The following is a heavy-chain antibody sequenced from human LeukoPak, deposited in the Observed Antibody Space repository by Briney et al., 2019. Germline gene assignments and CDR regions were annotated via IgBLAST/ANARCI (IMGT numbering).Heavy chain of an antibody. CDR2: IIPILGIA. Sequence: SVKVSCKASGGTFSSYAISWVRQASGQGLEWMGRIIPILGIANYAQKFQGRVTITADKSTSTAYMELSSLRSEDTAVYYCAREGDYYDSSGYYDDYWGQGTLVTVSS. CDR1: GGTFSSYA. CDR3: AREGDYYDSSGYYDDY. D-gene: IGHD3-22*01. J-gene: IGHJ4*02. V-gene: IGHV1-69*04.